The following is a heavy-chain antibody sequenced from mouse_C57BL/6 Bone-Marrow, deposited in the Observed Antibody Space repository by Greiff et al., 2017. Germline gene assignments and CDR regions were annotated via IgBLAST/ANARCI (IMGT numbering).Heavy chain of an antibody. V-gene: IGHV6-3*01. CDR1: GFTFSNYW. Sequence: EVQRVESGGGLVQPGGSMKLSCVASGFTFSNYWMNWVRQSPEKGLEWVAQIRLKSDNYATHYAESVKGRFTISRDDSKSSVYLQMNNLRAEDTGIYYCTGRWLRFYYFDYWGQGTTLTVSS. CDR3: TGRWLRFYYFDY. J-gene: IGHJ2*01. D-gene: IGHD2-2*01. CDR2: IRLKSDNYAT.